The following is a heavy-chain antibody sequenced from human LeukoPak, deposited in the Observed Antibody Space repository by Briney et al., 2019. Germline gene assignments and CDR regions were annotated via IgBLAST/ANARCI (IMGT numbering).Heavy chain of an antibody. CDR2: ISGSGYST. CDR1: GFTFSSYA. D-gene: IGHD3-10*01. J-gene: IGHJ4*02. V-gene: IGHV3-23*01. Sequence: PGGSLRLSCAASGFTFSSYAMSWVRQVPGKGLEWVSAISGSGYSTYYADSVKGRFTISRDNSKNTLYLQMNSLRAEDTAVYYCAKVTYYYGSGSPVDYWGQGTLVTVSS. CDR3: AKVTYYYGSGSPVDY.